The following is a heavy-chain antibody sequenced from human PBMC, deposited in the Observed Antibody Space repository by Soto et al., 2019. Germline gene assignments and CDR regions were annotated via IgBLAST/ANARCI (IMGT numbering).Heavy chain of an antibody. Sequence: SETLSLTCAVYGGSFSGYYWSWIRQPPGKGLEWIGEINHSGSTNYNPSLKSRVTISVDTSKNQFSLKLSSVTAADTAVYYCARGSIATMIALVTKAQKFDYWGQGTLVTVSS. D-gene: IGHD3-22*01. V-gene: IGHV4-34*01. CDR1: GGSFSGYY. J-gene: IGHJ4*02. CDR2: INHSGST. CDR3: ARGSIATMIALVTKAQKFDY.